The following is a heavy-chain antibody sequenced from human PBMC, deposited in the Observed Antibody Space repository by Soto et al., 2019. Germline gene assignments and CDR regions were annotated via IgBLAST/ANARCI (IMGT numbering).Heavy chain of an antibody. V-gene: IGHV4-30-4*01. J-gene: IGHJ5*02. CDR3: ARERPDGSRLDP. CDR2: IYYSGST. Sequence: QVQLQESGPGLVKPSQTLSLTCTVSGGSISSGDYYWSWIRQPPGKGLEWIGYIYYSGSTYYNPPLKSRVXXXVXXSKNQYSLKLSSVTAADTAVYYCARERPDGSRLDPWGQGTLVTVSS. D-gene: IGHD6-13*01. CDR1: GGSISSGDYY.